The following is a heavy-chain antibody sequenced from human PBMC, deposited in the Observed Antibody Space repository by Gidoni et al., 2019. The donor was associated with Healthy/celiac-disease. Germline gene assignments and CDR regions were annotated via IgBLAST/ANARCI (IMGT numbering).Heavy chain of an antibody. CDR1: GGSFSGYY. CDR2: INHSGST. CDR3: ARGPLVAATSFYYYYYMDV. Sequence: QVQLQQWGAGLLKPSETLSLTCAVYGGSFSGYYWRRIRQPPGKGLEWIGEINHSGSTNHNPSLKSRVTISGDTSKNQFSLKLSSVTAADTAVYYCARGPLVAATSFYYYYYMDVWGKGTTVTVSS. V-gene: IGHV4-34*01. J-gene: IGHJ6*03. D-gene: IGHD2-15*01.